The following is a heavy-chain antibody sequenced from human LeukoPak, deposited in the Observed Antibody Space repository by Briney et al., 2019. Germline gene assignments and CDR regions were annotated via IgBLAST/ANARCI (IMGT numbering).Heavy chain of an antibody. V-gene: IGHV1-69*13. CDR3: ARYSGSYYSRYFDL. Sequence: SVTVSCTASGGTFSIYAISWVRQAPGQGLEWMGGIIPIFGTANYAQKFQGRVTITADESTSTAYMELSSLRSEDTAVYYCARYSGSYYSRYFDLWGRGTLVTVSS. D-gene: IGHD1-26*01. CDR2: IIPIFGTA. J-gene: IGHJ2*01. CDR1: GGTFSIYA.